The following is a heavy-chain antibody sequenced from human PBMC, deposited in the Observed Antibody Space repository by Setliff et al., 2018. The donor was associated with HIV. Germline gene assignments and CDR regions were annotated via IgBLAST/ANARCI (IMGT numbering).Heavy chain of an antibody. CDR3: ARFTSGWYGQY. CDR2: IYSNGGT. J-gene: IGHJ4*02. Sequence: SETLSLTCNVSGGSISSYYWSWVRQPPGKRLEWIGYIYSNGGTAYNPSLKSRVTISVDTSKNQFSLKLTSVTIADTAVYYCARFTSGWYGQYWGQGTLVTVSS. D-gene: IGHD6-19*01. V-gene: IGHV4-59*01. CDR1: GGSISSYY.